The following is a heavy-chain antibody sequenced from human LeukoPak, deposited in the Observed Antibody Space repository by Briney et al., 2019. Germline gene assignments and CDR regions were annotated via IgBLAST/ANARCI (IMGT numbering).Heavy chain of an antibody. CDR2: INPISGGT. Sequence: ASVKVSCKASRYTFTDYCIHWVRQTPGQGLEWMGWINPISGGTNYAPKFQGRVTMTRDTSISTAYMDLSRLTSDDTAVYFCARDALRVFDLWGQGTLVTVSS. CDR3: ARDALRVFDL. V-gene: IGHV1-2*02. J-gene: IGHJ4*02. CDR1: RYTFTDYC.